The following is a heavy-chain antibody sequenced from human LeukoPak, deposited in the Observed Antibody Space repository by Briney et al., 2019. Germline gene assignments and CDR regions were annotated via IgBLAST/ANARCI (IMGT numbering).Heavy chain of an antibody. V-gene: IGHV4-59*01. CDR1: GGSISSYY. D-gene: IGHD1/OR15-1a*01. J-gene: IGHJ4*02. CDR2: IYYSGST. CDR3: ALRGWLGTIDY. Sequence: NTSETLSLTCTVSGGSISSYYWSWIRQPPGKGLEWIGYIYYSGSTNYNPSLKSRVTISVDTSKNQFSLELSSVTAADTAVYYCALRGWLGTIDYWGQGTLVTVSS.